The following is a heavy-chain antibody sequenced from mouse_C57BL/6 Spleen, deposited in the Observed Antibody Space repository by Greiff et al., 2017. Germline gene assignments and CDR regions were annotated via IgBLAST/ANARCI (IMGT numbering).Heavy chain of an antibody. D-gene: IGHD1-1*01. V-gene: IGHV1-15*01. CDR2: IDPETGGT. Sequence: QVQLQQSGAELVRPGASVTLSCKASGYTFTDYEMHWVKQTPVHGLEWIGAIDPETGGTAYNQKFKGKAILTADKSSSTAYMELRSLTSEDSAVYYCTITTVVATDYWGQGTTLIVSS. CDR1: GYTFTDYE. CDR3: TITTVVATDY. J-gene: IGHJ2*01.